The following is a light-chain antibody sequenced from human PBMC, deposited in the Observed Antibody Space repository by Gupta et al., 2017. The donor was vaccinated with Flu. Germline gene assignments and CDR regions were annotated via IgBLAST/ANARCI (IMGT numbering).Light chain of an antibody. Sequence: SSNIGAGFDVHWYQRLPGTAPKLLIYANTNRPSGVPDRISGSKSGTSASLAITGLQAEDEADYYCQSYDSSLSGYVFGTGTKVTVL. CDR2: ANT. CDR1: SSNIGAGFD. CDR3: QSYDSSLSGYV. J-gene: IGLJ1*01. V-gene: IGLV1-40*01.